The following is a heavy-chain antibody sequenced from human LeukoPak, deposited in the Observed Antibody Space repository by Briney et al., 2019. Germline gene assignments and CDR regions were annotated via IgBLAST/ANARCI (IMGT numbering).Heavy chain of an antibody. D-gene: IGHD6-19*01. CDR2: ISAYNGNT. V-gene: IGHV1-18*01. J-gene: IGHJ4*02. Sequence: ASVKVSCKASGYTCTSYGISWVRQAPGQGLEWMGWISAYNGNTNYAQKLQGRVTMTTDTSTSTAYMELRSLRSDDTAVYYCARASSGWYDKTKYYFDYWGQGTLVTVSS. CDR3: ARASSGWYDKTKYYFDY. CDR1: GYTCTSYG.